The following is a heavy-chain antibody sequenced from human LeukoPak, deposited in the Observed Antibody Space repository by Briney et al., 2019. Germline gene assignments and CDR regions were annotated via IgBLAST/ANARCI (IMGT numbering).Heavy chain of an antibody. CDR3: ARQTYCSSISCYRFDP. Sequence: SETLSLTCTVSGGSISSSSYYWGWIRQPPGKGLEWIGTIYYSGSTYYNPSLKSRVTISVDTSKNQFSLKLSSVTAADTAVYYCARQTYCSSISCYRFDPWGQGTLVTVPS. CDR2: IYYSGST. CDR1: GGSISSSSYY. V-gene: IGHV4-39*01. D-gene: IGHD2-2*01. J-gene: IGHJ5*02.